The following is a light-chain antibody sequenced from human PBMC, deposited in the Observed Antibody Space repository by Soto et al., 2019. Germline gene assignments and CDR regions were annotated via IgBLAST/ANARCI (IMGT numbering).Light chain of an antibody. J-gene: IGKJ2*01. V-gene: IGKV1-39*01. CDR1: QSISIY. Sequence: DIQMTQSPSSLSASVGDRVTITCRASQSISIYLNWYQQKPGKAPKFLIYAASSLQSGVPSRFSGSGSGTDFTITISSLQPEESATYYCQQSNSTPYTFGQGTKLEIK. CDR3: QQSNSTPYT. CDR2: AAS.